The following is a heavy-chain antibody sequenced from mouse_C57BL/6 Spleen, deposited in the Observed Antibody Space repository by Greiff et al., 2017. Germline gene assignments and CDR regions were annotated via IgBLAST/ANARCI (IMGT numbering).Heavy chain of an antibody. Sequence: EVKLMESGGGLVQPGGSMKLSCAASGFTFSDAWMDWVRQSPEKGLEWVAEIRNKANNHATYYAESVKGRFTISRDDSKSSVYLQMNSLRDEDTGIYYCTSYYDSSYTYCDYWGQGTTLTVSS. V-gene: IGHV6-6*01. CDR2: IRNKANNHAT. J-gene: IGHJ2*01. D-gene: IGHD1-1*01. CDR1: GFTFSDAW. CDR3: TSYYDSSYTYCDY.